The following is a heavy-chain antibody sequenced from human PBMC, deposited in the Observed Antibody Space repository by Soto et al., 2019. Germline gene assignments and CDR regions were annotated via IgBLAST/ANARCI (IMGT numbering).Heavy chain of an antibody. D-gene: IGHD5-18*01. Sequence: ASVKVSCKASGYTFTSYDINWVRQATGQGLEWMGWMNPNSGNTGYAQKFQGRVTMTRNTSISKAYMELSSLRSEDTAVYYCARGGYSYGFYYYYGMDVWGQGTTVTVSS. CDR1: GYTFTSYD. J-gene: IGHJ6*02. CDR3: ARGGYSYGFYYYYGMDV. CDR2: MNPNSGNT. V-gene: IGHV1-8*01.